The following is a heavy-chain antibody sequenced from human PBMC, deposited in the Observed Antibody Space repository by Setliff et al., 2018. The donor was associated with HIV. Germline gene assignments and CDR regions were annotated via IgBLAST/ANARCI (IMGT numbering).Heavy chain of an antibody. Sequence: AASVKVSCKASGYKFTGHHIQWMRQAPGQWLEWMGRINPNMGDTQYAQKFQGRIIMTRDTSINTVYMELSSLTSDDTALYYCARQDIPTGYYLFDYWGQGTQVTVSS. J-gene: IGHJ4*02. D-gene: IGHD3-9*01. CDR3: ARQDIPTGYYLFDY. V-gene: IGHV1-2*06. CDR1: GYKFTGHH. CDR2: INPNMGDT.